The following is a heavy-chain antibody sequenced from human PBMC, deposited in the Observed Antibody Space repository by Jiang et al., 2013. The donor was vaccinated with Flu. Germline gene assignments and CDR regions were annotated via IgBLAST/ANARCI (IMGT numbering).Heavy chain of an antibody. CDR3: ARDKYYDSPVFDY. J-gene: IGHJ4*02. D-gene: IGHD3-22*01. V-gene: IGHV4-59*01. CDR2: IYYSGST. Sequence: IRQPPGKGLEWIGYIYYSGSTSYNPSLKRRVTISVDTSKNQFSLKLTSVTAADTAVYYCARDKYYDSPVFDYWGQGTLVTVSS.